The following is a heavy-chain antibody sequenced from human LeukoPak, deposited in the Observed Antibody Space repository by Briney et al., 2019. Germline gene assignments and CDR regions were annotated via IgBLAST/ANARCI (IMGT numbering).Heavy chain of an antibody. CDR1: GFTFSSYG. CDR3: AEDPPRFGVVIKNWFDP. J-gene: IGHJ5*02. V-gene: IGHV3-30*02. CDR2: IRYDGSNK. D-gene: IGHD3-3*01. Sequence: GGSLRLSCAASGFTFSSYGMHWVRQAPGKGLEWVAFIRYDGSNKYYADSVKGRFTISRDNSKNTLYLQMNSLRAEDTAVYYCAEDPPRFGVVIKNWFDPWGQGTLVTVSS.